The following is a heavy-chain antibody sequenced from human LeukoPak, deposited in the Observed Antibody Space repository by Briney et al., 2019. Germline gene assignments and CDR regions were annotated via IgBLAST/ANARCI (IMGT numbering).Heavy chain of an antibody. CDR3: ARGLVWRFLLDSRRDSFDI. V-gene: IGHV4-34*01. Sequence: SETLSLTCAVSGGSFSDYQWNWIRQSPGKGLEWLGEISHSGTTTYNPSLKSRVTISVDTSKNQFSLRLRSVTAADTAVHYCARGLVWRFLLDSRRDSFDIWGQGTTITVSS. D-gene: IGHD3-16*01. J-gene: IGHJ3*02. CDR2: ISHSGTT. CDR1: GGSFSDYQ.